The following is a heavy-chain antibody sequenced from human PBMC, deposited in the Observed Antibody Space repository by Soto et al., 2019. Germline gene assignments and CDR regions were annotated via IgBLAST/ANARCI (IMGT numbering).Heavy chain of an antibody. Sequence: SETLSLTCTVPGGSISSSSYYWGWIRQPPGKGLEWIGSIYYSGSTYYNPSLKSRVTISVDTSKNQFSLKLSSVTAADTAVYYCARHAGGFLEWSINWFDPWGQGTLVAVSS. V-gene: IGHV4-39*01. D-gene: IGHD3-3*01. J-gene: IGHJ5*02. CDR3: ARHAGGFLEWSINWFDP. CDR2: IYYSGST. CDR1: GGSISSSSYY.